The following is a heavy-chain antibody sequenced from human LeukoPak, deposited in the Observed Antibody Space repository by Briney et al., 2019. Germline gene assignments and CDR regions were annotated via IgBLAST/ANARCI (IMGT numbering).Heavy chain of an antibody. J-gene: IGHJ4*02. V-gene: IGHV3-33*06. D-gene: IGHD3-22*01. CDR2: IWYDGSNK. CDR1: GFTFSSYS. CDR3: AKDLQRRVVGPRPPGY. Sequence: GRSLRLSCAASGFTFSSYSMHWVRQAPGKGLEWVAVIWYDGSNKYYADSVKGRFTISRDNSKNTLYLQMNSLRAEDTAVYYCAKDLQRRVVGPRPPGYWCQGTLVTVSS.